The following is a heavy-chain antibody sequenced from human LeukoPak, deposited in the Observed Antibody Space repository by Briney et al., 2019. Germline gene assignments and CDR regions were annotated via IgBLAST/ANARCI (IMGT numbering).Heavy chain of an antibody. V-gene: IGHV3-7*04. J-gene: IGHJ5*02. CDR2: INQDGTEK. CDR3: ARGGFRFFAH. D-gene: IGHD3-22*01. CDR1: GFTFSSYW. Sequence: GGSLRLSCAASGFTFSSYWMNWVRQAPGKGLEWVANINQDGTEKYYVDSVKGRFAISRDNAKNSLYLQMNSLRAEDTAVYYCARGGFRFFAHWGQGTLVTVSS.